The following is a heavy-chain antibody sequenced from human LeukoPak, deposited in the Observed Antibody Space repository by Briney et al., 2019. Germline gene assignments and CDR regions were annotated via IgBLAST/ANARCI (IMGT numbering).Heavy chain of an antibody. Sequence: GGSLRLSCAASGFTFDDYGMSWVRQAPGKGLEWVSAISGTDGSTYYADSVKGRFTISRDTSKNTLYLQMNSLRAEDTAVYYCAKVSDYGDYFDYWGQGTLVTVSS. CDR1: GFTFDDYG. CDR3: AKVSDYGDYFDY. D-gene: IGHD4-17*01. V-gene: IGHV3-23*01. CDR2: ISGTDGST. J-gene: IGHJ4*02.